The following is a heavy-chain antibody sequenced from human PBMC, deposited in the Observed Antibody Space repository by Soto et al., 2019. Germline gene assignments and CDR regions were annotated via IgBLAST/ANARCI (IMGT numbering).Heavy chain of an antibody. Sequence: QLQLQESGPGLVKPSETLSLTCTVSGGSISSSSYYWGWIRQPPGKGLEWIGSIYYSGSTYYNPSLKSRVTISVDTSKNQFSLKLSSVTAADTAVYYCARHTAMAVSWYFDYWGQGTLVTVCS. J-gene: IGHJ4*02. CDR2: IYYSGST. CDR3: ARHTAMAVSWYFDY. CDR1: GGSISSSSYY. V-gene: IGHV4-39*01. D-gene: IGHD5-18*01.